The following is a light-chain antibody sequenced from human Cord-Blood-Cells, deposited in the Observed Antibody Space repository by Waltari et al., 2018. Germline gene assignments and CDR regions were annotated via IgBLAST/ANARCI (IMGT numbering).Light chain of an antibody. Sequence: QSALIPPASVSGPPGQSITISCTGTSSDVGGYNYVSWYQQHPGKAPKLMIYDVSNRPSGVSNRFTGYKSGNTASLTISGLQAEDEADYYCSSYTSSSTLVFGGGTKLTVL. V-gene: IGLV2-14*01. J-gene: IGLJ2*01. CDR2: DVS. CDR3: SSYTSSSTLV. CDR1: SSDVGGYNY.